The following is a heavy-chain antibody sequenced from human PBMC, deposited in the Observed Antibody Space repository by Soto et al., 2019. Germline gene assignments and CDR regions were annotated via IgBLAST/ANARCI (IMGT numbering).Heavy chain of an antibody. J-gene: IGHJ4*02. CDR3: ARAFGSTDY. CDR1: GYTFSSYG. CDR2: ISGYNSIT. Sequence: VQLVQSGAEVKQPGASVKVSCEASGYTFSSYGISWVRQAPGQGFEWMGWISGYNSITRYAQKFQGRVTMTTDTSTSTAYMELRSLRSDDTAVYYCARAFGSTDYWGQGTLVTVSS. V-gene: IGHV1-18*01. D-gene: IGHD6-13*01.